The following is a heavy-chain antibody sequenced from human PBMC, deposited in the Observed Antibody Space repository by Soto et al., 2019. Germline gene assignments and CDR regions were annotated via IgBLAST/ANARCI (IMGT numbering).Heavy chain of an antibody. D-gene: IGHD2-2*02. CDR1: GGYISSYY. CDR2: IYYSGST. J-gene: IGHJ4*02. V-gene: IGHV4-59*01. Sequence: PSETLSLTCTVSGGYISSYYWSWIRQPPGKGLEWIGYIYYSGSTNYNPSLKSRVTISVDTSKNQFSLKLSSVTAADTAVYYCARVKRDIVVVPAAIYFDYWGQGTLVTVSS. CDR3: ARVKRDIVVVPAAIYFDY.